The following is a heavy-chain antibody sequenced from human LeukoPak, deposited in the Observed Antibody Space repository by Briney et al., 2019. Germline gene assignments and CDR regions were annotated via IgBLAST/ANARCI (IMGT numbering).Heavy chain of an antibody. Sequence: GESLKISCKGSGYRFTTYWIGWVRQMPGKGLEWMGIIYPGDSDTRYSPSFQGQVTISADKSISTAYLRWSSLKASDTAMYYCARSGFRRIDAFDIWGQGTMVIVSS. CDR1: GYRFTTYW. V-gene: IGHV5-51*01. CDR2: IYPGDSDT. CDR3: ARSGFRRIDAFDI. D-gene: IGHD2-15*01. J-gene: IGHJ3*02.